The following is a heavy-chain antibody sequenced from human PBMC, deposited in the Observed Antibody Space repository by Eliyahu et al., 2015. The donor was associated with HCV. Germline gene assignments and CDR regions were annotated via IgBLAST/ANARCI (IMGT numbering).Heavy chain of an antibody. CDR3: ARYWTDCSSTSCSRRWFDP. V-gene: IGHV4-34*01. CDR2: INHSGST. J-gene: IGHJ5*02. Sequence: WIRQPPGKGLEWIGEINHSGSTNYNPSLKSRVTISVDTSKNQFSLKLSSVTAADTAVYYCARYWTDCSSTSCSRRWFDPWGQGTLVTVSS. D-gene: IGHD2-2*01.